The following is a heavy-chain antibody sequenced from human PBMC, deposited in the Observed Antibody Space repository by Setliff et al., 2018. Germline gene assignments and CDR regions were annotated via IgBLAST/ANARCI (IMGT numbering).Heavy chain of an antibody. CDR2: IHYSGST. Sequence: SETLSLTCTVSDASIGGSGYYWGWIRQPPGKGPEWIGNIHYSGSTHYNPSLKSRVTISVDTSKNQFSLKLTSVTAADAAVYYCAREPRGPPRKYQIYYYYYMDVWGKGTTVTVSS. CDR3: AREPRGPPRKYQIYYYYYMDV. CDR1: DASIGGSGYY. J-gene: IGHJ6*03. D-gene: IGHD2-2*01. V-gene: IGHV4-39*07.